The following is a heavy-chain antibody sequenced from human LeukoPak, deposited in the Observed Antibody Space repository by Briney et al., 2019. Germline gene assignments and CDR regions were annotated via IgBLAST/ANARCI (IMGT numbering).Heavy chain of an antibody. J-gene: IGHJ4*02. CDR1: GFTFSNYW. CDR3: AKDRTRQAY. Sequence: GGSLRLSCAASGFTFSNYWMSWIRQTPGKGLEWVANIKEDGSDKYYVDSLKGRFTISRDNAKNSLCLQMNSLRAEDTAVYYCAKDRTRQAYWGQGTLVTVSS. D-gene: IGHD3-3*01. CDR2: IKEDGSDK. V-gene: IGHV3-7*03.